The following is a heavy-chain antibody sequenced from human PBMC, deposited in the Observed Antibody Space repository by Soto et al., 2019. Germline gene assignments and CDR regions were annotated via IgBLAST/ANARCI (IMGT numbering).Heavy chain of an antibody. J-gene: IGHJ6*02. D-gene: IGHD5-18*01. CDR3: ARDLRYSHGSYYYGMDV. Sequence: QVQLVQSGAEVKKPGSSVKVSCKASGGTFSSYAISWVRQAPGQGLEWMGGIIPIFGTANYAQKFQGRVTITADESTSTAYMELSSLRSEDTAVYYCARDLRYSHGSYYYGMDVWGQGTTVTVSS. V-gene: IGHV1-69*01. CDR2: IIPIFGTA. CDR1: GGTFSSYA.